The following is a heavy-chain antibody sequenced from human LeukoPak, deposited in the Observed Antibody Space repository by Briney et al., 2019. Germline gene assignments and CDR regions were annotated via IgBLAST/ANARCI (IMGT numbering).Heavy chain of an antibody. J-gene: IGHJ4*02. CDR2: IYYSGST. Sequence: SETLSLTCTISGGSISSSSYYWGWIRQPPGKGLEWIGSIYYSGSTYYNPSLKSRVTISVDTSKNQFSLKLSSVTAADTAVYYCARVLGYCSGGSCYGYFDYWGQGTLVTVSS. CDR3: ARVLGYCSGGSCYGYFDY. D-gene: IGHD2-15*01. CDR1: GGSISSSSYY. V-gene: IGHV4-39*07.